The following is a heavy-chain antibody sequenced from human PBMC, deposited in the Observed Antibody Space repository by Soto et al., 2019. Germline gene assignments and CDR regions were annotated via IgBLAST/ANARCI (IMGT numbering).Heavy chain of an antibody. CDR2: ISYDGSNK. CDR1: GFTFSSYA. V-gene: IGHV3-30-3*01. J-gene: IGHJ4*02. Sequence: PGGSLRLSCAASGFTFSSYAMHWVRQAPGKGLEWVSVISYDGSNKYYAGSVKGRFTISRDNSKNTLYLQMNSLRAEDTAVYYCARDGVDIVATIQLDYWGQGTLVTVSS. CDR3: ARDGVDIVATIQLDY. D-gene: IGHD5-12*01.